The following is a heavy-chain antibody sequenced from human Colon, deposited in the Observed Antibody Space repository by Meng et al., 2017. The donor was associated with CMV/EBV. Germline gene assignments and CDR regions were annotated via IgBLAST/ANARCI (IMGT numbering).Heavy chain of an antibody. D-gene: IGHD6-13*01. J-gene: IGHJ4*02. CDR3: ARGIAAGVDY. V-gene: IGHV1-8*01. CDR2: MNPNNGDT. Sequence: SCKASGYTFTHYHINWVRQATGQGLEWMGWMNPNNGDTGYAQKFQGRVTMTRDTSITTVYMELSSLRSEDTALYYCARGIAAGVDYWGQGTLVTVSS. CDR1: GYTFTHYH.